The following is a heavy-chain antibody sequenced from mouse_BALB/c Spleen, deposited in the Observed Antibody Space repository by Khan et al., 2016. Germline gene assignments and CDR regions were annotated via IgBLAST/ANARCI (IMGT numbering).Heavy chain of an antibody. CDR3: ARDNGYDDAY. J-gene: IGHJ3*01. Sequence: EVELVESGGGLVQPGGSLRLSCATSGFTFTDYYMSWVRQPPGKALEWLGFIRNKANGYTTEYSASVKGRFTISRDNSQSILYLQMNTLRAEDSATYYCARDNGYDDAYWGQGTLVTVSA. D-gene: IGHD2-2*01. CDR1: GFTFTDYY. V-gene: IGHV7-3*02. CDR2: IRNKANGYTT.